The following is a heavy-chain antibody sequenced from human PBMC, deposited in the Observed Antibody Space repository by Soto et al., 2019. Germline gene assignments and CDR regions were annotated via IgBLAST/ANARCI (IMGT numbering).Heavy chain of an antibody. CDR2: IIPIFGTA. Sequence: QVQLVQSGAEVKKPGSSVKVSCKASGGTFSSYAISWVRQAPGQGLEWMGGIIPIFGTANYAQKFQDRVTITADESTSTASRELSSMTAEKSAMKYCGAVGCIDASGYSFYYGMDVWGHGTTVTVSS. CDR1: GGTFSSYA. J-gene: IGHJ6*02. V-gene: IGHV1-69*12. CDR3: GAVGCIDASGYSFYYGMDV. D-gene: IGHD2-15*01.